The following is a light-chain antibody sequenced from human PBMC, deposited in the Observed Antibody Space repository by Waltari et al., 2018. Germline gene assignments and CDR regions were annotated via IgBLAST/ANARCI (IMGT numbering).Light chain of an antibody. CDR1: NSNIGAGYA. CDR2: GNS. Sequence: QSGLTQPPSVSGDPGQRVTISCTGSNSNIGAGYAVHWYQLLPGTAPTLLTYGNSNRPSGVPDRFSGSKSGTSASLAISGVQAEDEADYYCQSYDSSLSGSIFGGGTKLTVL. V-gene: IGLV1-40*01. CDR3: QSYDSSLSGSI. J-gene: IGLJ2*01.